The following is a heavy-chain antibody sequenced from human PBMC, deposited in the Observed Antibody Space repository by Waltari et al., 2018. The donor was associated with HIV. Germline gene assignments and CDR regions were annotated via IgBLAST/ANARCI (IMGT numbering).Heavy chain of an antibody. CDR1: TFTFHNYW. Sequence: QLVVYRRGLVQPGGSLRLSCATSTFTFHNYWTTWVRQAPGKGLVCVSRINSDGSSTSYADSVKSRFTISRDNAKNTLYLQMNSLKVEDTAVYYCARAYYDSGSNWFDPWGQGTLVTVSS. CDR2: INSDGSST. V-gene: IGHV3-74*01. D-gene: IGHD3-10*01. J-gene: IGHJ5*02. CDR3: ARAYYDSGSNWFDP.